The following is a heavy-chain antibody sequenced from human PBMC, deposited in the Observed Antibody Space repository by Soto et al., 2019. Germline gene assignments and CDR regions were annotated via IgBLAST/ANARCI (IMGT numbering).Heavy chain of an antibody. D-gene: IGHD4-17*01. V-gene: IGHV3-23*01. CDR2: IIGSGGST. CDR3: AKGHSDYGDYFDY. CDR1: GFTFSSYA. J-gene: IGHJ4*02. Sequence: GGSLRLSCAASGFTFSSYAMSWVRQAPGEGLEWVSAIIGSGGSTYYADSVKGRFTISRDNSKNTLYLQMNSLSAEDTAVYYCAKGHSDYGDYFDYWGQGTLVTVSS.